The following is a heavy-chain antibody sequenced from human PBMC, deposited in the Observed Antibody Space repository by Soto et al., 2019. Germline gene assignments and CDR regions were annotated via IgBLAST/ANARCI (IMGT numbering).Heavy chain of an antibody. CDR3: ARDHGYCSSTSCYDYYYYGMDV. J-gene: IGHJ6*02. Sequence: SLRLSCAASGFTFSSYGMHWVRQAPGKGLEWVAVIWYDGSNKYYADSVKGRFTISRDNSKNTLYLQMNSLRAEDTAVYYCARDHGYCSSTSCYDYYYYGMDVWGQGT. V-gene: IGHV3-33*01. D-gene: IGHD2-2*01. CDR1: GFTFSSYG. CDR2: IWYDGSNK.